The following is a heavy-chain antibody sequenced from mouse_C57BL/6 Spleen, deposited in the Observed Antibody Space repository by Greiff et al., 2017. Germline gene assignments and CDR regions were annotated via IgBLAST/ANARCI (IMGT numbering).Heavy chain of an antibody. D-gene: IGHD2-10*01. CDR2: IWSGGST. CDR1: GFSLTSYG. J-gene: IGHJ4*01. CDR3: ARNSYYGNYGLAMDY. Sequence: VQLQESGPGLVQPSQSLSITCTVSGFSLTSYGVHWVRQSPGKGLEWLGVIWSGGSTDSNAAFISRLSISKDNSKSQVFFKMNSLQADDTAIYYCARNSYYGNYGLAMDYWGQGTSVTVSS. V-gene: IGHV2-2*01.